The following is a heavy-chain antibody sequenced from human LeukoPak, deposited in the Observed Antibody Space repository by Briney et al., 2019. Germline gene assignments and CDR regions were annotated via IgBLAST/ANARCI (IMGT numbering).Heavy chain of an antibody. D-gene: IGHD3-10*01. Sequence: GRSLRLSCAASGFTFSSYAMHWVRQAPGKGLEWVAVISYDGSNKYYADSVKGRSTISRDNSKNVLFLQMNSLRPEDTAVYYCAKVGYGSGSTPLDYWGQGTLVTVSS. V-gene: IGHV3-30-3*01. CDR3: AKVGYGSGSTPLDY. J-gene: IGHJ4*02. CDR1: GFTFSSYA. CDR2: ISYDGSNK.